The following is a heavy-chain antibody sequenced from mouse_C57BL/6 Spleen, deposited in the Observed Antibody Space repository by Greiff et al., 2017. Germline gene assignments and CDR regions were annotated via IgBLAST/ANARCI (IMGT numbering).Heavy chain of an antibody. CDR1: GYSITSGYD. CDR2: ISYSGST. CDR3: ASGGYLYAMDY. V-gene: IGHV3-1*01. D-gene: IGHD2-2*01. J-gene: IGHJ4*01. Sequence: EVKLQESGPGMVKPSQSLSLTCTVTGYSITSGYDWHWIRHFPGNKLEWMGYISYSGSTNYNPSLKSRISITHDTSKNHFFLKLNSVTTEDTATYYCASGGYLYAMDYWGQGTSVTVSS.